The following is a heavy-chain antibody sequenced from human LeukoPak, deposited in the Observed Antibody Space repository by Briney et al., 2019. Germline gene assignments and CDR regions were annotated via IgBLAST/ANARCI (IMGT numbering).Heavy chain of an antibody. J-gene: IGHJ6*02. CDR3: ARGWGYCSSTSCYKVGYYYYGMDV. CDR1: GGSFSGYY. CDR2: INHSGST. Sequence: SETLSLTCAVYGGSFSGYYWSWIRQPPGKGLEWIGEINHSGSTNYNPSLKSRVTISVDTSKNQFSLKLSSVTAADTAVYYCARGWGYCSSTSCYKVGYYYYGMDVWGQGTTVTVSS. V-gene: IGHV4-34*01. D-gene: IGHD2-2*02.